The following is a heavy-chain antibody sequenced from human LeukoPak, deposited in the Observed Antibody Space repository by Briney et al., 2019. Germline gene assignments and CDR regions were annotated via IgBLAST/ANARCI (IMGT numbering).Heavy chain of an antibody. CDR3: AKMPYESGSYGYFFDY. J-gene: IGHJ4*02. D-gene: IGHD3-10*01. Sequence: GGSLRLSCVASGFTFSDAWLSWVRQAPGKGLEWGGRIKSKIDGGTIDYAAPVKGRFTISRDDSRNTLYLQMNSLRAEDTAVYYCAKMPYESGSYGYFFDYWGQGTLVTVSS. CDR2: IKSKIDGGTI. V-gene: IGHV3-15*01. CDR1: GFTFSDAW.